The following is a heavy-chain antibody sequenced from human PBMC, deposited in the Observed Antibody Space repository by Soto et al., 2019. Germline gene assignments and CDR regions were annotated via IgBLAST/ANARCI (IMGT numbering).Heavy chain of an antibody. CDR2: ISYSGST. Sequence: QLQLQESGPGLVKPSETLSLTCTVSGGSISSSSSSWGWIRQPTGKGLEWLGTISYSGSTYYSPSLKCRVTMSVDASKYLVSLKLSSVTAADTAVYYCARTYVTDVVVVPASKDYMDVWGKGTTVTVSS. D-gene: IGHD2-2*01. V-gene: IGHV4-39*01. CDR1: GGSISSSSSS. J-gene: IGHJ6*03. CDR3: ARTYVTDVVVVPASKDYMDV.